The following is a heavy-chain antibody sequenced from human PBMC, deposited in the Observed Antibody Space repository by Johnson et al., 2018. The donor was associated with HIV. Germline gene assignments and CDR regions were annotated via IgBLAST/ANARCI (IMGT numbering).Heavy chain of an antibody. D-gene: IGHD3-16*01. Sequence: LLVESGGGLVQPGGSLRLSCAASGFTFDDYAMHFVRQAPGKGLEWVSGISWNSGSIGYADSVKGRFTISRDNAKNSLYLQMNSLRAEDTALYYCAKANRAMTKGGFGAFDIWGQGTMVTVSS. CDR3: AKANRAMTKGGFGAFDI. CDR2: ISWNSGSI. V-gene: IGHV3-9*01. CDR1: GFTFDDYA. J-gene: IGHJ3*02.